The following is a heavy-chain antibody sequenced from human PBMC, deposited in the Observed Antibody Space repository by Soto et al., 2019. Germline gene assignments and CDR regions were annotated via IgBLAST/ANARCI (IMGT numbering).Heavy chain of an antibody. CDR1: GGSISSGDYY. D-gene: IGHD2-2*01. CDR3: GTMPIEVEPAPMDV. J-gene: IGHJ6*02. CDR2: IYYSGST. Sequence: PSETLSLTCTVSGGSISSGDYYWSWIRQPPGKGLEWIGYIYYSGSTSYNASLKSRTSISADPSNNQFSLELHSLTAADTAVYFCGTMPIEVEPAPMDVWGPGTSVTVSS. V-gene: IGHV4-30-4*01.